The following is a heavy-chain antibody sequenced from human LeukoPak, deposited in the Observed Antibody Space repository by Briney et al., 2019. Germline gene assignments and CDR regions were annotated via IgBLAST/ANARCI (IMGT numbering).Heavy chain of an antibody. D-gene: IGHD3-16*02. V-gene: IGHV4-34*01. CDR2: INHSGST. J-gene: IGHJ5*02. CDR1: GGSFSGYY. Sequence: PSETLSLTCAVYGGSFSGYYWSWIRQPPGKGPEWIGEINHSGSTNYNPSLKSRVTISVDTSKNQFSLKLSSVTAADTAAYYCARKPYDYVWGSYRQRWFDPWGQGTLVTVSS. CDR3: ARKPYDYVWGSYRQRWFDP.